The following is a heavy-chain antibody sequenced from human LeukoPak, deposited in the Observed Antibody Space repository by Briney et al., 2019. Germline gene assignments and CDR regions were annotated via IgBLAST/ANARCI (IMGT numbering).Heavy chain of an antibody. V-gene: IGHV4-4*07. CDR1: SGSISGYY. CDR2: FLSGGTT. CDR3: SMSEYRDVGVDDFDMDV. D-gene: IGHD2/OR15-2a*01. J-gene: IGHJ6*03. Sequence: SETLSLTCTVSSGSISGYYWTWIRQPAGKGLQWIGHFLSGGTTNYNPSLKSRVTISLDKSKNHVSLRLTSVTAADTAVYFCSMSEYRDVGVDDFDMDVWGKGTAVTVSS.